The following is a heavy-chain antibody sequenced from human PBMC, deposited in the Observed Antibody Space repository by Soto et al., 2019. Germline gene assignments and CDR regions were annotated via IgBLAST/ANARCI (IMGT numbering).Heavy chain of an antibody. CDR2: IYYSGST. D-gene: IGHD2-2*01. CDR1: GGSISSSSYY. Sequence: QLQLQESGPGLVKPSETLSLTCTVSGGSISSSSYYWGWIRQPPGKGLEWIGSIYYSGSTYYNPSLKSRVTISVDTSKNQFSLKLSSVTAADTAVYYCATMGYHCSSTSCYGDYWGQGTLVTVSS. J-gene: IGHJ4*02. V-gene: IGHV4-39*01. CDR3: ATMGYHCSSTSCYGDY.